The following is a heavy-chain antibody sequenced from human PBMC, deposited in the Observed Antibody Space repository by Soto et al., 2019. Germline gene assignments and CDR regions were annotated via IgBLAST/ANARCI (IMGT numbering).Heavy chain of an antibody. CDR2: ISAYNGNT. Sequence: QVQLVQSGAEVKKPGASVKVSCKASGYTFTSYGISWVRQAPGQGLEWMGWISAYNGNTNYAQKLQGRVTMTTDTPTSTAYMELRSLRSDDTAVYYCARDCSSTSCYINNWFDPWGQGTLVTVSS. V-gene: IGHV1-18*01. D-gene: IGHD2-2*02. CDR3: ARDCSSTSCYINNWFDP. J-gene: IGHJ5*02. CDR1: GYTFTSYG.